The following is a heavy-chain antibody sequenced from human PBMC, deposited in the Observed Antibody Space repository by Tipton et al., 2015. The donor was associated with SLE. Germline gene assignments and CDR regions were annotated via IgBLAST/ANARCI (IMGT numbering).Heavy chain of an antibody. D-gene: IGHD3-10*01. CDR2: ISWNGGTF. J-gene: IGHJ3*02. Sequence: VQLVQSGGGLVKPGGSLRLSCAASGFNFDYYAMHWVRQAPGKGLEWVSGISWNGGTFGYADSVKGRFTISRDNAKKSLNLQVNSLRTEDTGLYYCTKDIGGSGSYSADAFDIWGQGTLVTVSS. V-gene: IGHV3-9*01. CDR3: TKDIGGSGSYSADAFDI. CDR1: GFNFDYYA.